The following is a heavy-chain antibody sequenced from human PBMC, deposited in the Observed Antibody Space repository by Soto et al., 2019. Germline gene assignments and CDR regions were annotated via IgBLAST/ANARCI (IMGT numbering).Heavy chain of an antibody. Sequence: SVKVSCKASGGTFSSYAISWVRQAPGQGLEWMGGIIPIFGTANYAQKFQGRVTITADKSTSTAYMELSSLRYEDTAVYYCARDIVATIGSWFDPWGQGTLVTVSS. CDR2: IIPIFGTA. J-gene: IGHJ5*02. CDR3: ARDIVATIGSWFDP. CDR1: GGTFSSYA. V-gene: IGHV1-69*06. D-gene: IGHD5-12*01.